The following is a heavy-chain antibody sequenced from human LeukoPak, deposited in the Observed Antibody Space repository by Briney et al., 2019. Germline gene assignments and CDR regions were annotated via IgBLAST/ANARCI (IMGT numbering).Heavy chain of an antibody. J-gene: IGHJ5*02. CDR1: VYSISSGYY. CDR2: IYHSGST. Sequence: SETLSLTCAVSVYSISSGYYWGWIRQPPGKGLEWIGSIYHSGSTYYNPSLKSRVTISVDTSKNQFSLKLSSVTAADTAVYYCARHESPYSSRPGWFDPWGQGTLVTVSS. CDR3: ARHESPYSSRPGWFDP. D-gene: IGHD6-13*01. V-gene: IGHV4-38-2*01.